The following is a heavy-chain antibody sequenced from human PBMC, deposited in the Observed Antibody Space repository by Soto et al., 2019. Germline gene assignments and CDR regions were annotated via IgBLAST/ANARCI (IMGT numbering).Heavy chain of an antibody. CDR3: ASRPRIAAAAFDP. V-gene: IGHV4-39*01. CDR2: IYYSGST. J-gene: IGHJ5*02. CDR1: GGSISSSSYY. D-gene: IGHD6-13*01. Sequence: QLQLQESGPGLVKPSETLSLTCTVSGGSISSSSYYWGWIRQPPGKGLEWIGSIYYSGSTYYNPSLTSRLTISVDTSKNQFSLKLSSVTAADTAVYYCASRPRIAAAAFDPWGQGTLVTVSS.